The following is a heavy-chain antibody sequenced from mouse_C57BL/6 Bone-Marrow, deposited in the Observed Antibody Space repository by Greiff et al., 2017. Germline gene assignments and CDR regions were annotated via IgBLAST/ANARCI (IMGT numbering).Heavy chain of an antibody. J-gene: IGHJ2*01. Sequence: VKLMESGAELVKPGASVKMSCKASGYTFTTYPIEWMKQNHGKSLEWIGNFHPYNDDTKYNEKFKGKATLTVEKSSSTVYLELSRLTSDDSAVYYCARLNWDVGYFDYWGQGTTRTVSS. V-gene: IGHV1-47*01. D-gene: IGHD4-1*01. CDR3: ARLNWDVGYFDY. CDR2: FHPYNDDT. CDR1: GYTFTTYP.